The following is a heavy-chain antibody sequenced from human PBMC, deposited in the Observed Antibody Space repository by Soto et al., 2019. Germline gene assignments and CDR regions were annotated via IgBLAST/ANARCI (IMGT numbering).Heavy chain of an antibody. Sequence: PGGSLRLPCAASGFTFGDYAMSWVRQAPGRGLEWVSTVSAGGTNTYYTDSVKGRFTISRDNYKNTLYLQMNSLRAGDTAVYFCAKDRVVIPAATCAFDVWGQGTMVTVSS. CDR3: AKDRVVIPAATCAFDV. D-gene: IGHD2-2*01. CDR2: VSAGGTNT. J-gene: IGHJ3*01. CDR1: GFTFGDYA. V-gene: IGHV3-23*01.